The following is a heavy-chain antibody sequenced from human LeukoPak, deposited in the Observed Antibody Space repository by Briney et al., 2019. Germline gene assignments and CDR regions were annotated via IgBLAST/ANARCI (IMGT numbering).Heavy chain of an antibody. J-gene: IGHJ5*02. CDR3: ARGGGSGRGNWFDP. Sequence: KSSETLSLTCTVSGGSISPYYWSWIRQPPGKGLEWIGYVYYSGSTNYNPSLKSRVTISVDTSKSQFSLKLTSVTAADTAVYYCARGGGSGRGNWFDPWGQGSLVSVSS. CDR1: GGSISPYY. V-gene: IGHV4-59*01. CDR2: VYYSGST. D-gene: IGHD3-10*01.